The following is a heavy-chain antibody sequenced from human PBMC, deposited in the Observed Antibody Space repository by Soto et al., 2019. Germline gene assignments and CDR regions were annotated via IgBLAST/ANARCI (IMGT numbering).Heavy chain of an antibody. V-gene: IGHV3-30*18. CDR1: RFTLSNCG. J-gene: IGHJ5*02. Sequence: QVQLVESGGGVVQPGGSLILSCAASRFTLSNCGMHWVRQAPGRGLEWVAMISYDGNEKHYIDSVKGRFTISRDDSKNTLYLQMNSLRPDDTAVYYGAQDLYPSGWDNYFDPWGQGTLVTVS. D-gene: IGHD6-19*01. CDR3: AQDLYPSGWDNYFDP. CDR2: ISYDGNEK.